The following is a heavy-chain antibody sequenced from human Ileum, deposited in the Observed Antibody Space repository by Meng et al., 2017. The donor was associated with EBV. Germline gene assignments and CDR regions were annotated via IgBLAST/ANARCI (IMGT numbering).Heavy chain of an antibody. V-gene: IGHV4-34*01. CDR2: INHRGT. D-gene: IGHD5-24*01. J-gene: IGHJ4*02. CDR1: GGSITDPY. CDR3: ARARDDFD. Sequence: QVQVQQWGAGLLKPSVAVSLTCALFGGSITDPYWSWIRQPPGKELEWIGEINHRGTMYNPSFKSRVTISRDTSKNQFSLKLNSVTAADTAVYFCARARDDFDWGQGTLVTVSS.